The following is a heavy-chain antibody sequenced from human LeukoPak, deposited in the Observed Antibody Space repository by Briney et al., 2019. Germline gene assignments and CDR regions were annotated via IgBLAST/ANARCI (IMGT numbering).Heavy chain of an antibody. D-gene: IGHD5-18*01. CDR2: INHSGST. V-gene: IGHV4-34*01. CDR1: GGSFSGYY. J-gene: IGHJ3*02. CDR3: ARWGREQLWLSDAFDI. Sequence: SETLSLTCAVYGGSFSGYYWSWIRQPPGQGLEWIGEINHSGSTNYNPSLKSRVTISVDTSKNQLSLRLSSVTAADTAVYYCARWGREQLWLSDAFDIWGQGTMVAVSS.